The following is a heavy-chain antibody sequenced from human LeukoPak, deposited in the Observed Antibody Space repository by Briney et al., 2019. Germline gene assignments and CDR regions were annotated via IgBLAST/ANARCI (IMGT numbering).Heavy chain of an antibody. Sequence: PGGSLRLSCAASGFTFSDYYMSWIRQAPGKGLEWVSYISSSSSYTNYAASVKVRFTISRDNAKNSLYLQMNSLRAEDTAVYHCARDQLGMVDYWGQGTLVTVSS. D-gene: IGHD3-10*01. CDR3: ARDQLGMVDY. CDR2: ISSSSSYT. V-gene: IGHV3-11*06. J-gene: IGHJ4*02. CDR1: GFTFSDYY.